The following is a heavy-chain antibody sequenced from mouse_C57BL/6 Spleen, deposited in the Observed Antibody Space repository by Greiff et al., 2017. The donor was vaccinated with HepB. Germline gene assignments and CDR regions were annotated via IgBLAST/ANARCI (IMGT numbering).Heavy chain of an antibody. CDR1: GYAFSSSW. Sequence: QVQLQQSGPELVKPGASVKISCKASGYAFSSSWMNWVKQRPGKGLEWIGRIYPGDGDTNYNGKFKGKATLTADKSSSTAYMQLSSLTSEDSAVYICARQTAQALYYFDYWGQGTTLTVSS. J-gene: IGHJ2*01. D-gene: IGHD3-2*02. CDR3: ARQTAQALYYFDY. V-gene: IGHV1-82*01. CDR2: IYPGDGDT.